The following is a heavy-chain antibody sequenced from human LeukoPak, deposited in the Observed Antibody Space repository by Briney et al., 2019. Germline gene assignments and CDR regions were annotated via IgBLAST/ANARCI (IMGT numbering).Heavy chain of an antibody. D-gene: IGHD3-9*01. Sequence: ASVKVSCKASGYTFTSYYMHWVRQAPGQGLEWMGIINPSGGSTSYAQKFQGRVTMTRDTSTSTVYMELSSLRSEDTAVYYCARAAADILTGYYIFAYWGQGTLVTVSS. CDR2: INPSGGST. V-gene: IGHV1-46*01. CDR3: ARAAADILTGYYIFAY. CDR1: GYTFTSYY. J-gene: IGHJ4*02.